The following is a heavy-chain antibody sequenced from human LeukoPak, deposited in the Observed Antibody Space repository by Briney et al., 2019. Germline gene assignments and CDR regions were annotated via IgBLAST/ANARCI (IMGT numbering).Heavy chain of an antibody. CDR3: SREYQRLVNNWFDP. D-gene: IGHD2-2*01. CDR2: INPDTGGS. V-gene: IGHV1-2*02. J-gene: IGHJ5*02. CDR1: GYTFTAYY. Sequence: ASVKVSCKTSGYTFTAYYLHWVRQAPGQGLEWMGWINPDTGGSFSAQKFQGGVTMTRDMSINTAYMELNRLSFDDTAVYYCSREYQRLVNNWFDPWGQGTLVTVSS.